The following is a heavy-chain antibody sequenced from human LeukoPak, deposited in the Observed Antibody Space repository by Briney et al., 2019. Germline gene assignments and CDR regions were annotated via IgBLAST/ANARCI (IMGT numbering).Heavy chain of an antibody. CDR3: AAWELSFDY. D-gene: IGHD1-26*01. Sequence: GGSLRLSCAASGFTVSSNYMSWVRQAPGKGLEWVGVASYDGINKYYADSMKGRFTISRDNSKNTLYLQMNSLRAEDTAVYYCAAWELSFDYWGQGTLVTVSS. CDR1: GFTVSSNY. J-gene: IGHJ4*02. V-gene: IGHV3-30*03. CDR2: ASYDGINK.